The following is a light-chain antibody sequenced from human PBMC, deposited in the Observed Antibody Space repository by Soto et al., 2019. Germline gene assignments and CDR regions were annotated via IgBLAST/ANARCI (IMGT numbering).Light chain of an antibody. CDR2: EVS. J-gene: IGLJ1*01. V-gene: IGLV2-14*01. CDR1: SSDVGGYNY. CDR3: SSYTSSRIDYV. Sequence: QSALTQPASVSGSPGQSITISCTGTSSDVGGYNYVSWYQHHPGKAPKLMIYEVSNRPSGVSNRFSGSKSGNTASLTISGCQAEDEADYYCSSYTSSRIDYVFGTGTKLTVL.